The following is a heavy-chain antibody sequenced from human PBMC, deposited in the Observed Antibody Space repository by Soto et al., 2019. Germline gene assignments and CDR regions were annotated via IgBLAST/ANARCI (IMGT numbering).Heavy chain of an antibody. J-gene: IGHJ3*02. V-gene: IGHV4-39*01. CDR2: VYYGGAIFYSGNI. CDR1: GDSISSSNSH. CDR3: VRYDRINMKPYSPEGFHI. Sequence: SESLSLTCTVSGDSISSSNSHWGWTRQPPGKGLEYIGSVYYGGAIFYSGNIYYNPSLKSRVTISVDTSKNQFSLRLSSVTAADTGVYYCVRYDRINMKPYSPEGFHIWGQGTMVTVSS. D-gene: IGHD3-3*02.